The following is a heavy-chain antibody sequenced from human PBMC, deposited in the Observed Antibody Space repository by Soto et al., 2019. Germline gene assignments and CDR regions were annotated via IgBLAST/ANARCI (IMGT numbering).Heavy chain of an antibody. V-gene: IGHV4-31*03. CDR3: ARSVFP. CDR1: GGSISTGGYY. Sequence: TLSLTCTVSGGSISTGGYYWNWIRQHPGKGLEWIGYFYYGGSTYYNPSLKSRVTISVNTPKNQFSLKLSSVTAADTAVYYCARSVFPWGQGTLVTVSS. J-gene: IGHJ5*02. CDR2: FYYGGST.